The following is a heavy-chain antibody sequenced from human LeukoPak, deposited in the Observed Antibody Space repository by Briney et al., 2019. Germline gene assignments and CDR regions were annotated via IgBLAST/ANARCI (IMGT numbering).Heavy chain of an antibody. CDR2: ISYDGSNK. CDR1: GFTFSRYG. J-gene: IGHJ3*02. D-gene: IGHD4-23*01. Sequence: QPGGSLRLSCAASGFTFSRYGMHWVRQAPGKGLEWVAVISYDGSNKYYADSVRGRFTISRDNSKNTLYLQMNSLRAEDTAVYYCAKVYHYGGNYDAFDIWGQGTMVTVSS. V-gene: IGHV3-30*18. CDR3: AKVYHYGGNYDAFDI.